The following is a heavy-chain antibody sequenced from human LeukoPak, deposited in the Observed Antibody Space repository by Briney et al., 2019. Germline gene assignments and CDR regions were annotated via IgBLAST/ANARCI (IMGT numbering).Heavy chain of an antibody. CDR3: TTDLNGYYYYGMDV. CDR2: IKSKTDGGTT. J-gene: IGHJ6*02. V-gene: IGHV3-15*01. CDR1: GFTFSNAW. Sequence: GGSLRLSCAASGFTFSNAWMSWVRQAPRKGLEWVGRIKSKTDGGTTDYAAPVKGRFTISRDDSKNTLYLQMNSLKTEDTAVYYCTTDLNGYYYYGMDVWGQGTTVTVSS. D-gene: IGHD4-17*01.